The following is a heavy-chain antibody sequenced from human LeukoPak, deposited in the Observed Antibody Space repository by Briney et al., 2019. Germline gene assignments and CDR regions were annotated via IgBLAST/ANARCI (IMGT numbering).Heavy chain of an antibody. J-gene: IGHJ6*02. Sequence: SETLSLTCAVSGGSVSSTLYYWAWIRQAPGKGLEWIGTVYYSGATYYKPSLKSRVTISVDTSKNQFSLKLSSVTAADTAVYYCARVRYCSGGSCGYYYYYGMDVWGQGTTVTVSS. CDR2: VYYSGAT. V-gene: IGHV4-39*07. CDR1: GGSVSSTLYY. D-gene: IGHD2-15*01. CDR3: ARVRYCSGGSCGYYYYYGMDV.